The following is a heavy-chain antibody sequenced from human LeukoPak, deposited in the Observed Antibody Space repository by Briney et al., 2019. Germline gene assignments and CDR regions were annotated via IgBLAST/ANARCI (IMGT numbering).Heavy chain of an antibody. CDR3: ASSNYYGSGTSFDY. Sequence: PGGSLRLFCAASGFTVSSNYMSWVRQAPGKGLEWVSVIYSGGSTYYAASVKGRFTISRDNSKNTLHLQMNSLRAEDTAVYYCASSNYYGSGTSFDYWGQGTLVTVSS. D-gene: IGHD3-10*01. J-gene: IGHJ4*02. V-gene: IGHV3-53*01. CDR1: GFTVSSNY. CDR2: IYSGGST.